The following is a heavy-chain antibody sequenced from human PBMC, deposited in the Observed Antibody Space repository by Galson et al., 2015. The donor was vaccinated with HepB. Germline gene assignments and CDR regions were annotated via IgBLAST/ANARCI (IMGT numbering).Heavy chain of an antibody. CDR1: GYTFTSYG. Sequence: SVKVSCKASGYTFTSYGISWVRQAPGQGLEWMGWISAYNGNTNYAQKLQGRVTMTTDTSTSTAYMELRSLRSDDTAVYYCARLVGNWNYDLYYYYYMDVWGKGTTVTVSS. V-gene: IGHV1-18*01. J-gene: IGHJ6*03. CDR2: ISAYNGNT. CDR3: ARLVGNWNYDLYYYYYMDV. D-gene: IGHD1-7*01.